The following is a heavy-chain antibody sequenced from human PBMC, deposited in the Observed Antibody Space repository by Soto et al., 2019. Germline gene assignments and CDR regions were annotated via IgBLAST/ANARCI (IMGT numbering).Heavy chain of an antibody. D-gene: IGHD5-12*01. Sequence: SETLSLTCTVSGASISYGGFSWSWIRQSPGKGLEWIGYISHLENTYLHPSFKSRLTMSIDRTRNQFSLKLSSVTAADMAVYYCARGGGYDSFDYWGQGVLVTV. V-gene: IGHV4-30-2*06. CDR1: GASISYGGFS. CDR3: ARGGGYDSFDY. CDR2: ISHLENT. J-gene: IGHJ4*02.